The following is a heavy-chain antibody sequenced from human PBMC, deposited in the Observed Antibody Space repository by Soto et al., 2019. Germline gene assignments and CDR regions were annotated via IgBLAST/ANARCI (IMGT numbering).Heavy chain of an antibody. Sequence: QEQLVQSGAEVKKPGSSVKVSCKASGGTFSSYAISWVRQAPGQGLEWMGGIIPIFGTANYAQKFQGRVTITADKSTSTAYMELSSLRSEDTAVYYCARYCHLYYDSSGYLGAFDYWGQGTLVTVSS. J-gene: IGHJ4*02. CDR1: GGTFSSYA. D-gene: IGHD3-22*01. CDR2: IIPIFGTA. CDR3: ARYCHLYYDSSGYLGAFDY. V-gene: IGHV1-69*06.